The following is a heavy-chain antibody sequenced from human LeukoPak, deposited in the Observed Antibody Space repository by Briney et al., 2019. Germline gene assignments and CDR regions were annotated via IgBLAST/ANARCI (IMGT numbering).Heavy chain of an antibody. V-gene: IGHV1-18*01. Sequence: ASVKVSCKASGYTFTSYGISWVRQTPGQGHEWMGWISAYNGNTNYAQKLQGRVTMTTDTSTSTAYMELRSLRSDDTAVYYCARTSIAQNAFDIWGQGTMVTVSS. CDR2: ISAYNGNT. CDR1: GYTFTSYG. J-gene: IGHJ3*02. CDR3: ARTSIAQNAFDI. D-gene: IGHD2-15*01.